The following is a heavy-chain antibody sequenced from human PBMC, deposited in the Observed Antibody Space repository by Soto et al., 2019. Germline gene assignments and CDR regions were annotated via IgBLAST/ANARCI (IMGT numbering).Heavy chain of an antibody. V-gene: IGHV1-69*13. Sequence: GASVKVSCKASGVIFSSYAISWVRQAPGQGLEWMGGIIPIFGTANYAQKFQGRVTITADESTSTAYMELSSLRSEDTAVYYCARALPPYYYGMDVWGQGTTVTVSS. J-gene: IGHJ6*02. CDR1: GVIFSSYA. CDR2: IIPIFGTA. CDR3: ARALPPYYYGMDV.